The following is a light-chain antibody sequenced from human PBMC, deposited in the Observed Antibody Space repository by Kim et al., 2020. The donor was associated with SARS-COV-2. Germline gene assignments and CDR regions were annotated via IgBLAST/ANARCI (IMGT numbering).Light chain of an antibody. Sequence: QSALTQPASVSGSPGQSITISCTGTSSDVGGYNYVSWYQQHPGKAPKLMIYDVSNLPSGVSNRFSGSKSGNTASLTISGLQAEDEADYYCSSYTSSSTWVFGGGTQLTVL. J-gene: IGLJ3*02. CDR2: DVS. CDR3: SSYTSSSTWV. CDR1: SSDVGGYNY. V-gene: IGLV2-14*03.